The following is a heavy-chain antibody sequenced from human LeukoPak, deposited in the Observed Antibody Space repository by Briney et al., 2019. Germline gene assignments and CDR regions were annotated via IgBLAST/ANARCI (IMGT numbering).Heavy chain of an antibody. D-gene: IGHD1-26*01. Sequence: GGSLSLSCAASGFTFSSYATSWAGQAPGGGLEWVSAIIGCGGHTYYAVSEKGRLTLPRDNPKNPLYLQMNCLRGEDTAVYYCAKDPGPWGVGATGGGSWGQGTLVSVSS. V-gene: IGHV3-23*01. CDR2: IIGCGGHT. CDR3: AKDPGPWGVGATGGGS. J-gene: IGHJ5*02. CDR1: GFTFSSYA.